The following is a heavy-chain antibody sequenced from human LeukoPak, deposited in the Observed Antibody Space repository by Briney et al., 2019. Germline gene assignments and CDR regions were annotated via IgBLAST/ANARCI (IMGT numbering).Heavy chain of an antibody. CDR2: IYYSGST. D-gene: IGHD3-10*01. CDR3: ASSITMVRADAFDI. CDR1: GGSINSGGYY. J-gene: IGHJ3*02. Sequence: SETLSLTCTVSGGSINSGGYYWTWILQHPGTGLEWIGYIYYSGSTYYNPSLKSRVTISADTSKNQFSLNLSSVTAADTAVYYCASSITMVRADAFDIWGQGTMVTVSS. V-gene: IGHV4-31*03.